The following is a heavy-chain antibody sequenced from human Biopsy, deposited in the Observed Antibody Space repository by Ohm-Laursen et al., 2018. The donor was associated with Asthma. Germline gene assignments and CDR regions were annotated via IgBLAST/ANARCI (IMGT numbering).Heavy chain of an antibody. CDR3: ARGGLHYYEYYGMDV. J-gene: IGHJ6*02. CDR1: GFTFDNYT. D-gene: IGHD2-21*02. Sequence: SSLRLSCAASGFTFDNYTMHWVRQAPGKGLEWVTIISYDGRNTYYADSVEGRFTISRDNSKNTPFLQMSSLRPEDTAVYYCARGGLHYYEYYGMDVWGQGTTVTVSS. V-gene: IGHV3-30*04. CDR2: ISYDGRNT.